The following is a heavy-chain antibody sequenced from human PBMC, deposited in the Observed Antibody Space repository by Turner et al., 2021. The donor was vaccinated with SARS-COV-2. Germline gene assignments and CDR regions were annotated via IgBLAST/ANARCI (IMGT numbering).Heavy chain of an antibody. D-gene: IGHD5-18*01. Sequence: QVQLVESGGGVVQPGRSLRLSCAASGFTFRSYAMHWVRQGPGKGLEWVAVISDDGNYKDYADSVKGRFTISRDNSKNTLYLQMNSLRAEDTAVYYCARSLRARVDFDYWGQGTLVTVSS. CDR3: ARSLRARVDFDY. V-gene: IGHV3-30*04. CDR1: GFTFRSYA. CDR2: ISDDGNYK. J-gene: IGHJ4*02.